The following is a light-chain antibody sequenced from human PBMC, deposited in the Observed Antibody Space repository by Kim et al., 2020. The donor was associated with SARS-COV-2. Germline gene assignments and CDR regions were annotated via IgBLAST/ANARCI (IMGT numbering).Light chain of an antibody. CDR1: RSNIGVNT. J-gene: IGLJ3*02. CDR3: ASWDDSLNGV. Sequence: QSVLTQPPSVSGTPGQRVTISCSGGRSNIGVNTVNWYQHLPGTAPKLLIYLSNRRPSGVPDRFSGSKSGTSASLAISGLQSEDEGDYYCASWDDSLNGVFGGGTQLTVL. V-gene: IGLV1-44*01. CDR2: LSN.